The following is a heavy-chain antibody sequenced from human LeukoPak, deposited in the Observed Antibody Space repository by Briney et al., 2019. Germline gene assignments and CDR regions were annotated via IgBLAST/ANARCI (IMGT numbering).Heavy chain of an antibody. D-gene: IGHD5-18*01. CDR2: INGNGAST. J-gene: IGHJ4*02. V-gene: IGHV3-23*01. CDR1: GFTFDTHA. CDR3: AKDQGYSYYYLDY. Sequence: GGSLRLSCAASGFTFDTHAMSWVRQAPGKGLEWVSGINGNGASTYYSDSVKGRFTISRDNSKNTLHLQMSTLRAEDTAVYYCAKDQGYSYYYLDYWGQGTLVTVSS.